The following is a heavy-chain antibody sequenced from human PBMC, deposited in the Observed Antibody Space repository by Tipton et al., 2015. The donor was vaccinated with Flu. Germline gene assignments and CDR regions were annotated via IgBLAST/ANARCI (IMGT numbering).Heavy chain of an antibody. J-gene: IGHJ4*02. CDR3: AIPPGAGTTQVY. CDR1: GGSFSGYY. D-gene: IGHD1-1*01. Sequence: TLSLTCAVYGGSFSGYYWSWIRQPPGKGLEWIGEINHSGSTNYNPSLKSRVTISVDTSKNQFSLKLSSVTAADTAVYYCAIPPGAGTTQVYWGQGTLVTVSS. CDR2: INHSGST. V-gene: IGHV4-34*01.